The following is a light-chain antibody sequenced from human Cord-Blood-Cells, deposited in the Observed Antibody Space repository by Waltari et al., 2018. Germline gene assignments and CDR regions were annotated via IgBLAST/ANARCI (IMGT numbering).Light chain of an antibody. V-gene: IGLV2-14*01. J-gene: IGLJ1*01. Sequence: QSALTQPASVSGSPGQSITIPCSGTSSDVGGYNYVSWYQQPPGKAPKLMVYQVSNRPSGGSNRFSGSKSGNTASLTISGLQAEDEDDYYCSSYTSSSTYFFGTGTKVTVL. CDR2: QVS. CDR1: SSDVGGYNY. CDR3: SSYTSSSTYF.